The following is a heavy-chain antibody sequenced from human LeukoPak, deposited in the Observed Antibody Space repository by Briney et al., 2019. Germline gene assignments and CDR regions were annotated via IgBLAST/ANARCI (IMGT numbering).Heavy chain of an antibody. D-gene: IGHD3-22*01. CDR1: GFTFSSYA. V-gene: IGHV3-23*01. CDR3: AKGGITMIVVVINDYFDY. J-gene: IGHJ4*02. Sequence: GGSLRLSCAASGFTFSSYAMSWVRQAPGKGLEWVSAISGSGGSTYYADSVKGRFTISRDNSKNTLYLQMNSLRAEDTAVHYCAKGGITMIVVVINDYFDYWGQGTLVTASS. CDR2: ISGSGGST.